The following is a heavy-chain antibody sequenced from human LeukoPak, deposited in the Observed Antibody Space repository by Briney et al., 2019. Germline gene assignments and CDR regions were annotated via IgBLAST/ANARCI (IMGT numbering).Heavy chain of an antibody. J-gene: IGHJ4*02. CDR1: GFTFSSTW. V-gene: IGHV3-74*01. CDR2: ITSDESST. Sequence: GGPLRLSCGASGFTFSSTWMPWVRQAPGKGRVWVSRITSDESSTIYADSVKGRFNISRDNAKNTLYLQMNSLRAEDTAVYYCTMIEWERWRGWGQGTLVTVSS. CDR3: TMIEWERWRG. D-gene: IGHD1-26*01.